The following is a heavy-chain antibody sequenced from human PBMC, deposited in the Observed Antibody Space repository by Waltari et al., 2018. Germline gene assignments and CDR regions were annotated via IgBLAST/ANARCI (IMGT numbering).Heavy chain of an antibody. CDR2: INPNSGGT. CDR1: GYTFTGYY. CDR3: AVKYCTNGVCYYYYGMDV. V-gene: IGHV1-2*02. J-gene: IGHJ6*02. D-gene: IGHD2-8*01. Sequence: QVQLVQSGAEVKKPGASVKVSCKASGYTFTGYYMHWVRQAPGQGLEWRGWINPNSGGTNDAQKFKGRGTMTRDTSISTAYMELSRLRSDDTAVYYCAVKYCTNGVCYYYYGMDVWGQGTTVTVSS.